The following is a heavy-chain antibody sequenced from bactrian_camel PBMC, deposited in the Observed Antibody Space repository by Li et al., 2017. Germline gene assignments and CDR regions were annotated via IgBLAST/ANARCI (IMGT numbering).Heavy chain of an antibody. J-gene: IGHJ4*01. V-gene: IGHV3S53*01. CDR1: RYTYG. CDR2: IDSDDNI. Sequence: VQLVESGGGSVQTGGSLRLSCAVSRYTYGTAWFRQAPGKEREGVAAIDSDDNIVYADSVKGRFTISRDNAKNTVILQMNNLKSEDTAMYYCATTRSGSGRGQGTQVTVS. D-gene: IGHD4*01. CDR3: ATTRSGSG.